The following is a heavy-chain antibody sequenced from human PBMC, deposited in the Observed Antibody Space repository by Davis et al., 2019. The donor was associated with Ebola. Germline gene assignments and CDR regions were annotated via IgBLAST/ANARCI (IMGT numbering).Heavy chain of an antibody. V-gene: IGHV3-30*03. D-gene: IGHD3-22*01. CDR3: ARDPYYYDKLLGYYYYGMDV. CDR2: ISYDGSNK. J-gene: IGHJ6*02. CDR1: GFTFSSYG. Sequence: GESLKISCAASGFTFSSYGMHWVRQAPGKGLEWVAVISYDGSNKYYADSVKGRFTISRDNSKNTLYLQMNSLRAEDTAVYYCARDPYYYDKLLGYYYYGMDVWGQGTTVTVSS.